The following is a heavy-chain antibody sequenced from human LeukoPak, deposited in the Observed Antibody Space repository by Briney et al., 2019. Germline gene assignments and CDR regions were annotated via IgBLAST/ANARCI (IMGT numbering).Heavy chain of an antibody. D-gene: IGHD1-14*01. CDR2: IWYDGSNK. CDR3: ARGTTGYGPAD. CDR1: GFTFSSYW. V-gene: IGHV3-33*08. Sequence: GGSLRLSCAASGFTFSSYWMHWVRHAPGKGLEWVAVIWYDGSNKYYADSVKGRFTISRDNSKNTLYLQMNSLRAEDTAVYYCARGTTGYGPADWGQGTLVTVSS. J-gene: IGHJ4*02.